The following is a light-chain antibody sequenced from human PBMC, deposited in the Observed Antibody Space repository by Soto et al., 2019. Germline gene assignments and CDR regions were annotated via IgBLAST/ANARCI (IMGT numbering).Light chain of an antibody. Sequence: ELVMTQSPATLSVSPGARATLSCRASQSVSSDLAWYEQKPGQAPSLLIYGASTRATGIPARFSGSGSGTELTITISSLQSEDCAVYYCQQYNNWPLTFGEGTKVDIK. CDR2: GAS. V-gene: IGKV3-15*01. CDR3: QQYNNWPLT. J-gene: IGKJ4*01. CDR1: QSVSSD.